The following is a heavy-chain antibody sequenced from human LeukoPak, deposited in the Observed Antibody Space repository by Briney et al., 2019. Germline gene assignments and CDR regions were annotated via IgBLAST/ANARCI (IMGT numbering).Heavy chain of an antibody. CDR2: IDGSSSLT. J-gene: IGHJ6*02. CDR1: GFSFSNFG. Sequence: GGSLRLSCAASGFSFSNFGMNWVRQAPGTGLEWVSYIDGSSSLTDYADSVKGRFTISRDNAKNSLSLQLNSLRDEDTAVYFCAKVIRGGYGMDVWGQGTTVTVSS. CDR3: AKVIRGGYGMDV. V-gene: IGHV3-48*02. D-gene: IGHD3-10*01.